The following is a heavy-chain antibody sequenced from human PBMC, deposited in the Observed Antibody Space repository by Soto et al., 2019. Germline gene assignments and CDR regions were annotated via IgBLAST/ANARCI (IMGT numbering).Heavy chain of an antibody. V-gene: IGHV4-59*01. Sequence: SETLSLTCTVSGGSISSYYWSWIRQPPGKGLEWIGYIYYSGSTNYNPSLKSRVTISVDTSKNQFSLKLSSVTAADTAVYYCASFDRYYYYYGMDVWGQGTTVTVSS. CDR2: IYYSGST. CDR3: ASFDRYYYYYGMDV. CDR1: GGSISSYY. J-gene: IGHJ6*02.